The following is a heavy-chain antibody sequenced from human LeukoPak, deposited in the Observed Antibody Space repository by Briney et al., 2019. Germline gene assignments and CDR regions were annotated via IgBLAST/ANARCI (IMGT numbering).Heavy chain of an antibody. V-gene: IGHV1-18*01. Sequence: ASVKVSCKASGYTFTSYGISWVRQAPGQGLEWMGWISAYNGNTNYAQKLQGRVTMTTDTSTSTAYMELRSLRSGDTAVYYCARDLQLERENWFDPWGQGTLVTVSS. D-gene: IGHD1-1*01. CDR3: ARDLQLERENWFDP. CDR2: ISAYNGNT. CDR1: GYTFTSYG. J-gene: IGHJ5*02.